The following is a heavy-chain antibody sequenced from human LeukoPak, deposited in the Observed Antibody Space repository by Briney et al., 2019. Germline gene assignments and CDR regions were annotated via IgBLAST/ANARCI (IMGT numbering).Heavy chain of an antibody. CDR3: AKDGYDYYYYYMDV. CDR2: IIGSGGST. Sequence: PGGSLRLSCAASGFTFNSYAMSWVRQAPGKGLEWVSAIIGSGGSTYYADSVKGRFTISKDNSKNTLYLQMNILRAEDMAVYYCAKDGYDYYYYYMDVWGKGTTVTVSS. J-gene: IGHJ6*03. CDR1: GFTFNSYA. V-gene: IGHV3-23*01. D-gene: IGHD1-1*01.